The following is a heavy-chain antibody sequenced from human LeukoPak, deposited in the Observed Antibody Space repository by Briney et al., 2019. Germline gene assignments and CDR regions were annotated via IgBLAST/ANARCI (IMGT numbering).Heavy chain of an antibody. V-gene: IGHV4-59*12. D-gene: IGHD3-22*01. CDR1: GGSISSYY. Sequence: PSETLSLTCTVCGGSISSYYWSWIRQPPGKGLEWIGYIYYSGSTNYNPSLKSRVTISVDTSKNQFSLKLSSVTAADTAVYYCARDRGFDSSGYYPNFDYWGQGTLVTVSS. J-gene: IGHJ4*02. CDR3: ARDRGFDSSGYYPNFDY. CDR2: IYYSGST.